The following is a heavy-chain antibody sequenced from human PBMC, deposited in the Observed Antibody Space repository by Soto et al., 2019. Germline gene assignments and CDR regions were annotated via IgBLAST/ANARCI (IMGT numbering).Heavy chain of an antibody. CDR2: ISSSSSTI. CDR1: GFTFSSYS. D-gene: IGHD1-26*01. CDR3: AREGGNLNWFDP. Sequence: EVQLVESGGGLVQPGGSLRLSCAASGFTFSSYSMNWVRQAPGKGLEWVSYISSSSSTIYYADSVKGRFTISRDNAKNSRERQMNSLRDEDTAVDYCAREGGNLNWFDPWGQGTLVTVSS. J-gene: IGHJ5*02. V-gene: IGHV3-48*02.